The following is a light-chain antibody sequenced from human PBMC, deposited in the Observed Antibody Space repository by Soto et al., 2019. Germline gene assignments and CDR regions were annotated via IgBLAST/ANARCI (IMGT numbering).Light chain of an antibody. J-gene: IGKJ1*01. V-gene: IGKV3-15*01. CDR1: QSVDIN. Sequence: EIVLTQSPATLSVSPGERVTLSCRASQSVDINLAWYQQKPGQAPGLLIYGASTRATDMSGTFSGRGSGTEFTLTINNLRPEDFAVYYCQQYRGWPRTFGQGTKVEIK. CDR2: GAS. CDR3: QQYRGWPRT.